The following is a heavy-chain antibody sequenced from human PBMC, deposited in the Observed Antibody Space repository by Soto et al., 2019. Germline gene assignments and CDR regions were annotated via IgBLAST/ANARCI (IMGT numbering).Heavy chain of an antibody. CDR1: GGTFSSYA. V-gene: IGHV1-69*01. CDR3: ARERGGAIIVGVTGTFDV. D-gene: IGHD3-22*01. CDR2: IIAILGKA. Sequence: QVQLVQSGAEVKKPGSSVKVSCKASGGTFSSYAISWVRQAPGQGLEWMGGIIAILGKANYAEKFQGRVTIXXDESTSXAXMELSSLRSEDTAVYYCARERGGAIIVGVTGTFDVWGQGTLVTVSS. J-gene: IGHJ3*01.